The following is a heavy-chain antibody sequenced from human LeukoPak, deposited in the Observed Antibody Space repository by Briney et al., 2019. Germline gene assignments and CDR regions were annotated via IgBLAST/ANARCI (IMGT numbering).Heavy chain of an antibody. CDR2: IIPIFGTA. CDR3: ARYSPIAAAGMSYYYYYMDV. Sequence: SVKVSSKASGGTFSSYAISWVRQAPGHGLEWMGGIIPIFGTANYAQKFQGRVTITADESTSTAYMGLSSLRSEDTAVYYCARYSPIAAAGMSYYYYYMDVWGKGTSVTVSS. V-gene: IGHV1-69*01. D-gene: IGHD6-13*01. CDR1: GGTFSSYA. J-gene: IGHJ6*03.